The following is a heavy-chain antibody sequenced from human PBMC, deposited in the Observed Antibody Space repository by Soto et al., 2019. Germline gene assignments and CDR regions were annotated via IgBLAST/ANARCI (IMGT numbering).Heavy chain of an antibody. Sequence: KTSETLSLTCTVSGGSISSSSYYWGWIRQPPGKGLEWVGSIYYSGSTYYNPSLKSRVTISVDTSKNQFSLKLSSVTAADTAVYYCARTLYGYCSGGSCYPAYYYYYGMDVWGQGTTVTVSS. CDR1: GGSISSSSYY. J-gene: IGHJ6*02. D-gene: IGHD2-15*01. V-gene: IGHV4-39*01. CDR2: IYYSGST. CDR3: ARTLYGYCSGGSCYPAYYYYYGMDV.